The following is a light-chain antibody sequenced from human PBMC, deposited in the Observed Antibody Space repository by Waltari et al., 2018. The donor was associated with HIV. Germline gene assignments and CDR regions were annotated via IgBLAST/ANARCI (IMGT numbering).Light chain of an antibody. CDR1: RSDVGAYNY. V-gene: IGLV2-23*02. Sequence: QSALTQPASVSGSPGQSITISCTGTRSDVGAYNYVSWYQQHPGKAPKRMIYDVNKRPSGVSNRFSGSKSGNTASLTISGLQAEDEADYYCCSYAGSSTVVFGGGTKLTVL. J-gene: IGLJ2*01. CDR3: CSYAGSSTVV. CDR2: DVN.